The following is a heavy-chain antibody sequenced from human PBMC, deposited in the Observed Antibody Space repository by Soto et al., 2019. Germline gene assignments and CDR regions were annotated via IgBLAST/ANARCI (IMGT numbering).Heavy chain of an antibody. CDR3: AKGGWGNYFDY. V-gene: IGHV3-23*01. CDR2: ISSGGDTT. J-gene: IGHJ4*02. Sequence: EVQLLESGGGLVQPGGSLRLSCAASGFTFSRNAMSWVRRAPGKGLEWVSLISSGGDTTYYADSVKGRFTISRDNSKNTLYLQMNSPRADDTAIYYCAKGGWGNYFDYWGQGTLVTVSS. D-gene: IGHD3-16*01. CDR1: GFTFSRNA.